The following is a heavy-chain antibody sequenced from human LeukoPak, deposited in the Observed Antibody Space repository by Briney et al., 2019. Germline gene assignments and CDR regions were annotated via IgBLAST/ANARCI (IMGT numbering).Heavy chain of an antibody. CDR1: GGTFSSYA. D-gene: IGHD1-26*01. CDR2: IIPIFGTA. V-gene: IGHV1-69*06. J-gene: IGHJ3*02. Sequence: SVKVSCKASGGTFSSYAISWVRQAPGQGLEWMGGIIPIFGTANYAQKFQGRVTITADKSTSTAYMELSSLRSEDTAVYYCARGPGFSYSGSYYGAFDIWGQGTMVTVSS. CDR3: ARGPGFSYSGSYYGAFDI.